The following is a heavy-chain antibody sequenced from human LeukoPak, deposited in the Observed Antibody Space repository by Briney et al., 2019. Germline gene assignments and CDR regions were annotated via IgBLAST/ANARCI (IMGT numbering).Heavy chain of an antibody. CDR2: ISGSGGST. J-gene: IGHJ4*02. CDR3: AKGSPRQLLMREVDY. Sequence: PGGSLRLSCAASGFTFSSYGMSWVRQAPGKGLEWVSAISGSGGSTYYADSVKGRFTISRDNSKNTLYLQMNSLRAEDTAVYYCAKGSPRQLLMREVDYWGQGTLVTVSS. CDR1: GFTFSSYG. D-gene: IGHD2-2*01. V-gene: IGHV3-23*01.